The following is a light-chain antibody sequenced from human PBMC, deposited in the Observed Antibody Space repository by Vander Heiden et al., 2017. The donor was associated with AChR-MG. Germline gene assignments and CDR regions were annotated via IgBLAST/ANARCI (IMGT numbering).Light chain of an antibody. CDR2: QAS. Sequence: DIQMTQSPSILSASVGDRVTITCRASQSVSSWLAWYQLKPGKAPTLLIYQASNLESGVPSRFSGSGSGTEFTLTITSLQPDDFATYYFQEYNNWTFGQGTKVEIK. J-gene: IGKJ1*01. CDR3: QEYNNWT. V-gene: IGKV1-5*03. CDR1: QSVSSW.